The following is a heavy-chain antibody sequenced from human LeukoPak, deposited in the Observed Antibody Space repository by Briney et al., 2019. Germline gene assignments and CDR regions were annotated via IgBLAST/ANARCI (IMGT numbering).Heavy chain of an antibody. CDR2: IYYSGST. D-gene: IGHD1-26*01. CDR3: ARDGRVGATYDY. V-gene: IGHV4-39*07. CDR1: GGSISSSSYY. J-gene: IGHJ4*02. Sequence: SETLSLTCTVSGGSISSSSYYWGWIRQPPGKGLEWIGSIYYSGSTYYNPSLKSRVTISVDTSKNQFSLKLSSVTAADTAVYYCARDGRVGATYDYWGQGTLVTVSS.